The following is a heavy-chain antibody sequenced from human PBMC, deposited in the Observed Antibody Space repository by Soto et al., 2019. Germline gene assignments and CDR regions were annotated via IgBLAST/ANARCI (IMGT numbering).Heavy chain of an antibody. CDR3: ARCIPYYYGMDV. V-gene: IGHV1-18*04. CDR1: GYKIISYG. Sequence: NDFCRASGYKIISYGVIGVRQAPGQGLEWMGWISAYNGNTNYAQKLQGRVTMTTDTSTSTAYMELRSLRSDDTAVYYCARCIPYYYGMDVWGQGTTVTVSS. CDR2: ISAYNGNT. J-gene: IGHJ6*02. D-gene: IGHD2-8*01.